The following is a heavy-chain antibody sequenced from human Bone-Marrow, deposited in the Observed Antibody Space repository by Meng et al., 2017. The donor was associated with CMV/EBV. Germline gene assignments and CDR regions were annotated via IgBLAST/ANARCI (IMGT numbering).Heavy chain of an antibody. Sequence: GESLKISCAASGFTFSNAWMSWVRQAPGKGLEWVATIKQDGSAKYYADSVKGRFTTSTDKAKSSLYLQMNSLRAEDTAVYYCAKTSLRYSSSSGYFDYWGQGTLVTVSS. CDR1: GFTFSNAW. CDR3: AKTSLRYSSSSGYFDY. CDR2: IKQDGSAK. J-gene: IGHJ4*02. D-gene: IGHD6-6*01. V-gene: IGHV3-7*01.